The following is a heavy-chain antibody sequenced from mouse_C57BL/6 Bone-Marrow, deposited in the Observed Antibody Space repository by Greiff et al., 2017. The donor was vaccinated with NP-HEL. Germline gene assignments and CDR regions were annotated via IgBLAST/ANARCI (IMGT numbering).Heavy chain of an antibody. CDR3: ARWARDYGSSVAVYFDY. J-gene: IGHJ2*02. CDR1: GYSITSDY. Sequence: EVKLVESGPGLAKPSQTLSLTCSATGYSITSDYRNWIRKFPGNKLEYMGYISYSGSTYYNPSPNSRISISPDTSKNQYYLQLNSVTTENTATYYGARWARDYGSSVAVYFDYWGQGTSLTVSS. V-gene: IGHV3-8*01. D-gene: IGHD1-1*01. CDR2: ISYSGST.